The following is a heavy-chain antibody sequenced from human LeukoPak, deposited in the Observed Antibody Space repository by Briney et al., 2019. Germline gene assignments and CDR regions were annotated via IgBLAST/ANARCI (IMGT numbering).Heavy chain of an antibody. CDR3: ARDETLEGVTQVFDY. J-gene: IGHJ4*02. CDR2: ISYDGSNK. Sequence: GGSLRLSCAASGFTFSSYAMHWVRQAPGKGLEWVAVISYDGSNKYYADSVKGRFTISRDNSKNTLYPQMNSLRAEDTAVYYCARDETLEGVTQVFDYWGQGTLVTVSS. V-gene: IGHV3-30-3*01. D-gene: IGHD2-8*01. CDR1: GFTFSSYA.